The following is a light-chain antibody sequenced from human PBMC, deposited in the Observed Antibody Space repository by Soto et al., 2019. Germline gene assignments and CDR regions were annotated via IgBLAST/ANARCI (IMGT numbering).Light chain of an antibody. CDR2: SNN. V-gene: IGLV1-44*01. Sequence: QSVLTQPPSASGTPGQRVTSSCSGSSSNIGRSSVNWYQHLPGAAPKLLIFSNNQRPSGVPDRFSGSRSGTSASLAISGLQSEDEADYYCAAWDDSLNAYVFGTGTKVTVL. CDR3: AAWDDSLNAYV. J-gene: IGLJ1*01. CDR1: SSNIGRSS.